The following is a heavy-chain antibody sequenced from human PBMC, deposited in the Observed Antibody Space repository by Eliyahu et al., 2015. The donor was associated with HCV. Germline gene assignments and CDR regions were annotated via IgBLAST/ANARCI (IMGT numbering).Heavy chain of an antibody. V-gene: IGHV3-11*01. CDR1: GFTFNXYY. CDR2: ISRSGGTI. Sequence: QVQLVESGGGLVKPGGSLRLTCAASGFTFNXYYMGWIRQAPGKGLEWVSYISRSGGTIYYADSVKGRFTISRDNAKNSLYLQMNSLRAEDTAVYYCARDQSMLAPLVPFDYWGQGTLVTVSS. D-gene: IGHD2-2*01. CDR3: ARDQSMLAPLVPFDY. J-gene: IGHJ4*02.